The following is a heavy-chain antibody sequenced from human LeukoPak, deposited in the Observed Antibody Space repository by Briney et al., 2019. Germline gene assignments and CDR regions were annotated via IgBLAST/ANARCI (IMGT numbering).Heavy chain of an antibody. V-gene: IGHV4-59*03. CDR3: VGGKYSSSYFDY. CDR1: GGSNRNHY. CDR2: SYYKVST. Sequence: SETLSLTCSVSGGSNRNHYWSWIRQSPEKGLEWIGYSYYKVSTNYNPSLRSRVTISVDTSKNQFSLKLSSVTAADTAVYFCVGGKYSSSYFDYWGQGTLVTVSS. J-gene: IGHJ4*02. D-gene: IGHD6-6*01.